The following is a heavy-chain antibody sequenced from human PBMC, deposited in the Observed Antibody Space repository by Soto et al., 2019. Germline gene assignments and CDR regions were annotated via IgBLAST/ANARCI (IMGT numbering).Heavy chain of an antibody. CDR2: IYPSGMP. CDR1: AASFSKYY. CDR3: ARERGGYGLFDS. D-gene: IGHD5-18*01. Sequence: PSETLSLTCTVSAASFSKYYWSWIRQPPGKGLEWIGYIYPSGMPFYNPSLRSRVTISIDRSNDQFSLNLKSVTAADTAVYYCARERGGYGLFDSWGQGTLVTVSS. V-gene: IGHV4-4*08. J-gene: IGHJ4*02.